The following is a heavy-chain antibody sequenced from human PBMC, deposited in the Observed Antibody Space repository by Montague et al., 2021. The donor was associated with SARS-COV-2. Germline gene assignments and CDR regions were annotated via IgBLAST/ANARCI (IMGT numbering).Heavy chain of an antibody. Sequence: SLRLSCAASGFTLNNAWMSWVRQAPGKGLEWVGRIKSKRDGGTTXLASGVKGRFTISGDASSNTMYLQMNSLETDDTGLYYCSTVNDYGDYVNTYWGQGTQVTVSS. CDR1: GFTLNNAW. CDR3: STVNDYGDYVNTY. D-gene: IGHD4-17*01. CDR2: IKSKRDGGTT. J-gene: IGHJ4*02. V-gene: IGHV3-15*01.